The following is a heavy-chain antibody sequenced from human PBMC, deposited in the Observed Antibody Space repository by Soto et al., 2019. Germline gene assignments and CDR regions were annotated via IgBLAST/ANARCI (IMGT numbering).Heavy chain of an antibody. J-gene: IGHJ6*02. CDR3: AKDNRNHCYGMDV. Sequence: PGGSLRLSCAASGFTFSNYAMSWVRQAPGEGLEWVSIISGDDSITNYADSVKGRFTISRDISKNTLYLQMNSLRAEDTAVYFCAKDNRNHCYGMDVWGQAPTVTVSS. CDR1: GFTFSNYA. CDR2: ISGDDSIT. D-gene: IGHD4-4*01. V-gene: IGHV3-23*01.